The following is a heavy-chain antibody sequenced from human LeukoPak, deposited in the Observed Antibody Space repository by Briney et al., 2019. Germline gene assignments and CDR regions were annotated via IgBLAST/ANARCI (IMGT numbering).Heavy chain of an antibody. CDR3: ARESIAAAGTFDY. J-gene: IGHJ4*02. V-gene: IGHV4-30-2*01. D-gene: IGHD6-13*01. CDR2: IYHSGST. CDR1: GGSISSGGYY. Sequence: SETLSLTCTVSGGSISSGGYYWSWIRQPPGKGLEWIGYIYHSGSTYYNPSLKSRVTISVDRPKNQFSLKLSSVTAADTAVYYCARESIAAAGTFDYWGQGTLVTVSS.